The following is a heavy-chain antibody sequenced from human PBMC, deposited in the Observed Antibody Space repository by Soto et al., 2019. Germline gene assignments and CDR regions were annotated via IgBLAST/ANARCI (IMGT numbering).Heavy chain of an antibody. V-gene: IGHV1-8*01. CDR2: MNPNSGNT. Sequence: QVQLLQSGAEVKKPGASVKVSCKASGYTFTSYDINWVRQATGQGLEWMGWMNPNSGNTGYAQKFQGRVTMTRNTSISTAYMELSSLRSEDTAVYYCARDQLKYDILTGYYSYMDVWGKGTTVTVSS. CDR1: GYTFTSYD. CDR3: ARDQLKYDILTGYYSYMDV. D-gene: IGHD3-9*01. J-gene: IGHJ6*03.